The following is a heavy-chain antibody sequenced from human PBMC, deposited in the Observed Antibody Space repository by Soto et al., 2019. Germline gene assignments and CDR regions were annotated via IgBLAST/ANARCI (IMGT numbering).Heavy chain of an antibody. D-gene: IGHD5-12*01. Sequence: SETLSLTCTVSGGSISSYYWSWIRQPPGKGLEWIGYIYYSGSTNYNPSIKSRVTISVDTSKNQFSLKLSYVTAADTAVYYCARAYGGYADYWGQGALVTVS. CDR2: IYYSGST. CDR3: ARAYGGYADY. J-gene: IGHJ4*02. V-gene: IGHV4-59*01. CDR1: GGSISSYY.